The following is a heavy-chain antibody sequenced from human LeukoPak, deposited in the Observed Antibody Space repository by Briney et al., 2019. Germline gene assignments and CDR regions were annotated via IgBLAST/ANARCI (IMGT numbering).Heavy chain of an antibody. V-gene: IGHV3-11*04. D-gene: IGHD2-2*01. CDR1: GFTFSDYY. Sequence: PGGSLRLSCAASGFTFSDYYRSWIRQAPGKGLEWISYISNSGSTKYYADSVKGRVTISRDNAKNSLYLQMNSLVAEDTAVYYCARDCRVVRVGAFDIWGQGTMVTVSS. CDR3: ARDCRVVRVGAFDI. CDR2: ISNSGSTK. J-gene: IGHJ3*02.